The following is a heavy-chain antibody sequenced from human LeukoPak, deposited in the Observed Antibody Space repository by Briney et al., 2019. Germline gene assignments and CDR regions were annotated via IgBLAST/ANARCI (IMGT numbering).Heavy chain of an antibody. Sequence: QSGGSLRLSCAASGLTFSSHGMHWVRQAPGKGLEWVAVISHDGSRKYYADSVKGRFTVSRDNSKNTLYVQMNSLRAEDTAVYYCAKDSRVNVLLWFGELSTFDYWGQGTLVTVSS. D-gene: IGHD3-10*01. CDR2: ISHDGSRK. J-gene: IGHJ4*02. V-gene: IGHV3-30*18. CDR3: AKDSRVNVLLWFGELSTFDY. CDR1: GLTFSSHG.